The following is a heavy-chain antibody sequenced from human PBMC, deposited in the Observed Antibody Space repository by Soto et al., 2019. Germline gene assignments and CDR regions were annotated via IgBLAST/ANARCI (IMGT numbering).Heavy chain of an antibody. CDR3: ARDDVLCDGGRCYGIPLDG. CDR1: GFTVSSKY. J-gene: IGHJ6*04. V-gene: IGHV3-66*01. D-gene: IGHD2-15*01. Sequence: EVQLVESGGGLVQPGGSLRLSCAASGFTVSSKYMTWVRQAPGKGLEWVSLIQSGGTTYYADSVKGRFTISRDTSENTLHLQMDSLRVDDTAVYYCARDDVLCDGGRCYGIPLDGWGKGTTVTVSS. CDR2: IQSGGTT.